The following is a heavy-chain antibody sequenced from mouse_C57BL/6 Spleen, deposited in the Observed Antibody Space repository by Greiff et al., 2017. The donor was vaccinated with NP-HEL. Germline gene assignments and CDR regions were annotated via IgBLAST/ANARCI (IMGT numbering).Heavy chain of an antibody. J-gene: IGHJ3*01. CDR2: IHPSDSDT. Sequence: QVQLQQPGAELVKPGASVKVSCKASGYTFTSYWMHWVKQRPGQGLEWIGRIHPSDSDTNYNQKFKGKATLTVDKSSSTAYMQLSSLTSEGSAVYDCAIYYGSSYRAWFAYWGQGTLVTVSA. D-gene: IGHD1-1*01. CDR1: GYTFTSYW. V-gene: IGHV1-74*01. CDR3: AIYYGSSYRAWFAY.